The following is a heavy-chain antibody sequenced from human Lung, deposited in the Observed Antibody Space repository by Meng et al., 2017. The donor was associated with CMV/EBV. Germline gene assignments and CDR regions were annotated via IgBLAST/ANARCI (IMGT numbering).Heavy chain of an antibody. D-gene: IGHD3-10*01. CDR2: IPHRGSS. Sequence: QGQLRQSGLGRVRPQGTLSLTCAFSGDSITNHNWWAWVRRPPGKGLEGIGEIPHRGSSAYNQSHTSRVSMSIDKSKNQFSLKLTSVTAADTAVYHCLRRSGGSVWGQGTLVTVTS. CDR1: GDSITNHNW. CDR3: LRRSGGSV. V-gene: IGHV4-4*03. J-gene: IGHJ1*01.